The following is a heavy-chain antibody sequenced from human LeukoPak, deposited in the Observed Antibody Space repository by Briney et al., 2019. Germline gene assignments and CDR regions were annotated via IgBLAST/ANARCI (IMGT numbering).Heavy chain of an antibody. D-gene: IGHD1-26*01. CDR2: ISGSGGST. J-gene: IGHJ4*02. CDR1: GFTFSSYA. V-gene: IGHV3-23*01. CDR3: SKAFETPRIVEAFG. Sequence: GGSLRFSCAASGFTFSSYAMSWVRQAPGKGLEWVSAISGSGGSTYYADSVKGRFTISRDNSKNTLYLQMNSLRAEDTAVYYCSKAFETPRIVEAFGWGKETLVT.